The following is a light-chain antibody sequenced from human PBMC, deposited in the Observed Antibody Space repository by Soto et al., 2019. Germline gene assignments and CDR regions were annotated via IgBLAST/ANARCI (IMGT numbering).Light chain of an antibody. CDR2: WAS. J-gene: IGKJ3*01. V-gene: IGKV4-1*01. CDR1: QNILHRSNNKDS. Sequence: DIVMTQSPGSLGVSLGERATVNCRSSQNILHRSNNKDSLAWYQQKIGQSPKLLIYWASTRDSGVPDRFSGSGSGPNFTLSISSLQAEDVAIDYCLQYSSIPFTFGPGTKVDLK. CDR3: LQYSSIPFT.